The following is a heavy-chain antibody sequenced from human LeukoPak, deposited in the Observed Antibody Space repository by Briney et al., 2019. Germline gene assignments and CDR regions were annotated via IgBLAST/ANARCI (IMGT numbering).Heavy chain of an antibody. Sequence: SGTLSLTCIVSGGSISNYYWSWIRQPPGRGLEWIGHIYSSGSTNYNPSLKNRVTISLDTSKNQFSLKLTSVTAADTAVYYCARDPFVWGQGTLVTVSS. D-gene: IGHD3-16*01. CDR2: IYSSGST. CDR3: ARDPFV. V-gene: IGHV4-59*01. CDR1: GGSISNYY. J-gene: IGHJ1*01.